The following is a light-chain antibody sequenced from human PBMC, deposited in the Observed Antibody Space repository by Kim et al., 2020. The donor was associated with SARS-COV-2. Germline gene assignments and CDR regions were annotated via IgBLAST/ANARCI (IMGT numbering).Light chain of an antibody. Sequence: SESPGQTASRTSSGTKLGDKYACWYQQKPGPSPVLVIYQDSKRPSGIPERFSGSNSGNTATLTISGTQAMDEADYYCQAWDSSTAVFGGGTQLTVL. CDR1: KLGDKY. CDR3: QAWDSSTAV. V-gene: IGLV3-1*01. J-gene: IGLJ3*02. CDR2: QDS.